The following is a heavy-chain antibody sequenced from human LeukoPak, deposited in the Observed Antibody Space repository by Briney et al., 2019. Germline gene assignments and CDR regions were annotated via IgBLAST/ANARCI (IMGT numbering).Heavy chain of an antibody. J-gene: IGHJ4*02. CDR1: GGSISSYY. Sequence: SETLSPTCTVSGGSISSYYWSRIRQPPGKGLEWIGYIYYSGSTNYNPSLKSRVTISVDTSKNQFSLKLSSVTAADTAVYYCARGARPGYYFDYRGQGTLVTVSS. CDR3: ARGARPGYYFDY. CDR2: IYYSGST. D-gene: IGHD5-12*01. V-gene: IGHV4-59*01.